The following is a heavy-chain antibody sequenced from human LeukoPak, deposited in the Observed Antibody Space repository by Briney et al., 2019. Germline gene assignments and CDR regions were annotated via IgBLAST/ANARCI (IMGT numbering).Heavy chain of an antibody. Sequence: GGSLRLSCAASGFTVSSNYMSWVRQAPGKGLEWVSVIYSGGSTYYADSVKGRFTISRDNSKNTLYLQMNSLRAEDTAVYYCAREGSGSYYTEYYSDYWGQGTLVTVSS. CDR3: AREGSGSYYTEYYSDY. V-gene: IGHV3-53*01. CDR1: GFTVSSNY. D-gene: IGHD3-10*01. CDR2: IYSGGST. J-gene: IGHJ4*02.